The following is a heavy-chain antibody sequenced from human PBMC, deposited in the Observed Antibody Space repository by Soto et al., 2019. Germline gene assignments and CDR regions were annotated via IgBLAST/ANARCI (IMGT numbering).Heavy chain of an antibody. CDR2: IKEDGSEK. J-gene: IGHJ4*02. D-gene: IGHD2-15*01. Sequence: SLRLSCAASGFTFSSYWMNWVRQAPGKGLEWVANIKEDGSEKNYVDSVKGRFIISRDNAKESLFLQMNSLRAEDTAVYYCARGQYGGKGYWGQGPLVSLA. CDR1: GFTFSSYW. CDR3: ARGQYGGKGY. V-gene: IGHV3-7*03.